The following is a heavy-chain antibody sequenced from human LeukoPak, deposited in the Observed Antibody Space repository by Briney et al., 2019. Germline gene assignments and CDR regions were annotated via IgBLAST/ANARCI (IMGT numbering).Heavy chain of an antibody. D-gene: IGHD6-19*01. CDR3: ARETPDSSGWD. V-gene: IGHV3-7*01. J-gene: IGHJ4*02. CDR2: IKKDGSEK. CDR1: GFTFSSYW. Sequence: PGGSLRLSCAASGFTFSSYWMTWVRQAPGKGLEWVANIKKDGSEKYYVDSVKGRFTISRDNAKTSLYLQMISLRAEDTAVYYCARETPDSSGWDWGQGTLVTVSS.